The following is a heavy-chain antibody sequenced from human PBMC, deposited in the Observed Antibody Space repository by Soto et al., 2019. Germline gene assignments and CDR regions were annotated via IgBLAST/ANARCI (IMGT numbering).Heavy chain of an antibody. D-gene: IGHD6-6*01. CDR1: GFTFSFYA. J-gene: IGHJ6*02. CDR2: ISPDGTNK. CDR3: ARDTVGYSGSFPAGYYGMDV. Sequence: QVQLVESGGGVVQPGRSLRLSCAASGFTFSFYAVHWVRQAPGKGLEWVAYISPDGTNKYYADSVKGRFTISRDNSKNTLYVQMNSLRADDTAVYFCARDTVGYSGSFPAGYYGMDVWGPGTTVTISS. V-gene: IGHV3-30-3*01.